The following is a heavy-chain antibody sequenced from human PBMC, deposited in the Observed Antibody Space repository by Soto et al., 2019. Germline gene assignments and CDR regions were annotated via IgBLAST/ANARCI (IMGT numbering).Heavy chain of an antibody. J-gene: IGHJ4*02. V-gene: IGHV1-2*04. CDR1: GYTLTGYY. CDR3: ARQRYSYGDTRSSYYFDY. D-gene: IGHD5-18*01. CDR2: LNPDTGVT. Sequence: QVQLVQSGAEVKKPGASVKVSCKASGYTLTGYYLHWVRQAPGQGLEWMGWLNPDTGVTNYAQKFQGWVSMTRDTSINTAYMELNRMGSDDAAVYYCARQRYSYGDTRSSYYFDYWGQGTLLTVST.